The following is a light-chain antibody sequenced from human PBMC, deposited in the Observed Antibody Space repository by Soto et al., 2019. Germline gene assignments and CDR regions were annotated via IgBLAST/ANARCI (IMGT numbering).Light chain of an antibody. J-gene: IGLJ1*01. CDR2: LNSDGSH. CDR1: SGHSSYA. Sequence: QAVLTQSPSASASLGASVKLTCTLSSGHSSYAIAWHQQQPEKGPRYLMKLNSDGSHSKGDGIPDRFSGSSSGAERYLTISSLQSEDEADYYCQTWGAGIYVLGTGTKVTVL. CDR3: QTWGAGIYV. V-gene: IGLV4-69*01.